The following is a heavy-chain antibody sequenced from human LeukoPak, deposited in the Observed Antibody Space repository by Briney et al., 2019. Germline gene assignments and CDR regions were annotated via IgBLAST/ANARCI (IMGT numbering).Heavy chain of an antibody. CDR3: ARSGYSYGRYYYMDV. V-gene: IGHV1-69*13. D-gene: IGHD5-18*01. Sequence: ASVKVSCKASGYTFTGYYMHWVRQAPGQGLEWMGGIIPIFGTANYAQKFQGRVTITADESTSTAYMELSSLRSEDTAVYYCARSGYSYGRYYYMDVWGKGTTVTISS. J-gene: IGHJ6*03. CDR2: IIPIFGTA. CDR1: GYTFTGYY.